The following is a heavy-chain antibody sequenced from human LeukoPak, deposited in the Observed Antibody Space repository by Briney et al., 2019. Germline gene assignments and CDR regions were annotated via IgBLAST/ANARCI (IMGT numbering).Heavy chain of an antibody. CDR3: ARDRYDLVTGYNDAFDL. D-gene: IGHD3-9*01. J-gene: IGHJ3*01. Sequence: GRSLRLSCAASGFPFTTYWMSWVRQAPGKGLEWLANIKQDGSEKYYVDSVRGRFTISRDNAQNSVYLQMNSLRAEDTAGYYCARDRYDLVTGYNDAFDLWGQGTIVTVSS. V-gene: IGHV3-7*01. CDR2: IKQDGSEK. CDR1: GFPFTTYW.